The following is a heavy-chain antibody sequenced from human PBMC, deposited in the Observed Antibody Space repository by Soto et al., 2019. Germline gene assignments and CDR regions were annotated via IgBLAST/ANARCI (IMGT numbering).Heavy chain of an antibody. V-gene: IGHV4-31*03. CDR2: IYYSGST. CDR1: GGSISSGGYY. CDR3: ARVLWEDTFFGRVTPKAFHL. J-gene: IGHJ5*02. D-gene: IGHD3-3*01. Sequence: PSETLSLTCTVSGGSISSGGYYWSWIRQHPGKGLEWIGYIYYSGSTYYNPSLKSRVTISVDTSKNQFSLKLSSVTAADTAVYYCARVLWEDTFFGRVTPKAFHLSGQTTLVTVS.